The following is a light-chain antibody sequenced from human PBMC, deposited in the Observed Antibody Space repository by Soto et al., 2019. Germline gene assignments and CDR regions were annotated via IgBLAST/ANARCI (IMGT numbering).Light chain of an antibody. V-gene: IGKV3-20*01. CDR2: VAS. CDR1: QGVSSRY. J-gene: IGKJ2*01. CDR3: QQYGSSQYT. Sequence: EIVLTQSPGTLSLSPGERATLSCRASQGVSSRYLAWYQQKPGQAPRLLIYVASSRATGIPDRFSGSGSGTDFTLTISRLEPEDFAVYYCQQYGSSQYTFGQGTKLEIK.